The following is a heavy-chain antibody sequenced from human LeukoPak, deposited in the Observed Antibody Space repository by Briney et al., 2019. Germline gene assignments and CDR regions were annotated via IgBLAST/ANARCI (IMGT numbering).Heavy chain of an antibody. D-gene: IGHD1-26*01. Sequence: SQTLSLTCAVSVGSISSGGYSWSWIRQPPGKGLEWIGYIYHSGSTYYNPSLKSRVTISADRSKNQFSLKLSSVTAADTAVYYCSSSSGSYSAEYFQHWAQGTLVTVSS. CDR2: IYHSGST. CDR1: VGSISSGGYS. V-gene: IGHV4-30-2*01. J-gene: IGHJ1*01. CDR3: SSSSGSYSAEYFQH.